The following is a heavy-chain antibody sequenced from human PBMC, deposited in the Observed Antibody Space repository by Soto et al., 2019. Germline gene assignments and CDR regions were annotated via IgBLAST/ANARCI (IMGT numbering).Heavy chain of an antibody. CDR3: ASAYSNYGLDY. J-gene: IGHJ4*02. V-gene: IGHV3-33*01. CDR1: GFTFSSYG. D-gene: IGHD4-4*01. Sequence: GGSLRLSCAASGFTFSSYGMHWVRQAPGKGLEWVAVIWYDGSNKYYADSVKGRFTISRDNSKNTLYLQMNSLRAEDTAVYYCASAYSNYGLDYWGQGTLVTVSS. CDR2: IWYDGSNK.